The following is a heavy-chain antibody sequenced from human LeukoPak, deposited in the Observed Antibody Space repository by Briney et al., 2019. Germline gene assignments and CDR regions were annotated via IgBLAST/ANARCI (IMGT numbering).Heavy chain of an antibody. V-gene: IGHV3-7*01. Sequence: PGVSVTLSCSGSRFIFCFHWMIWLPRAPGRGLEWVARIKHDGSKKYYVDSVKGRFTISRDNTKSTMYLEMNSLRAEDTAVYYCVRGRDGEYDFWGQGTLVTVSS. J-gene: IGHJ4*02. CDR2: IKHDGSKK. CDR3: VRGRDGEYDF. D-gene: IGHD2-21*01. CDR1: RFIFCFHW.